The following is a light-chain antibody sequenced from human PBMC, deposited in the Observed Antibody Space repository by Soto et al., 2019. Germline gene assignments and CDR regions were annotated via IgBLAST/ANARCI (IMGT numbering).Light chain of an antibody. CDR2: SVS. V-gene: IGKV2-30*01. CDR3: MQGTYWPYT. CDR1: QSLLYSDGNTY. J-gene: IGKJ2*01. Sequence: EVVMTQSPLSLPVTIGQPASISCRSSQSLLYSDGNTYLIWYQQRPGRSPRRLVYSVSNRDSGVPDRFSGSGSGTDFTLKIDRVEAEDVGVYYCMQGTYWPYTFGQGTKLGI.